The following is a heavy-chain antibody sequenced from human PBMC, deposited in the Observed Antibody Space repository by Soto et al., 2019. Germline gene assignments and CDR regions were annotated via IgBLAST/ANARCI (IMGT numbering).Heavy chain of an antibody. CDR2: IKTDGSEK. CDR3: ARPVRGSPEDV. J-gene: IGHJ6*02. V-gene: IGHV3-7*05. CDR1: GFTFSAYW. Sequence: EVHLVESGGGVVQPGGSLRLSCEASGFTFSAYWMGWVRQAPGKGLQWVATIKTDGSEKYYVGSVTGRFTISRDNDKNSLYLQLNTLRVEDTGVYYCARPVRGSPEDVWGQGTTVTVSS. D-gene: IGHD3-16*01.